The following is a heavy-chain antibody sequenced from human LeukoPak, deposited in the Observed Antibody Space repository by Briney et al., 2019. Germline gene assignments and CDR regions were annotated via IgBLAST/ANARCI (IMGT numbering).Heavy chain of an antibody. CDR1: GFTFSSYA. Sequence: GGSLRLSCAASGFTFSSYAMSWVRQAPGKGLEWVSSISSSSSYIYYADSVKGRFTISRDNAKNSLYLQMNSLRAEDTAVYYCARGTTPYCSSTSCYRPLTGWGQGTLVTVSS. V-gene: IGHV3-21*01. D-gene: IGHD2-2*02. J-gene: IGHJ4*02. CDR2: ISSSSSYI. CDR3: ARGTTPYCSSTSCYRPLTG.